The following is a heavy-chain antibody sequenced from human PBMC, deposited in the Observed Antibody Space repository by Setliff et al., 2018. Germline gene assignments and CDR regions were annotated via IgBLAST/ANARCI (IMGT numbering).Heavy chain of an antibody. CDR1: GGSLSSYNY. CDR3: ARESATIGEFPLYYFDK. D-gene: IGHD3-10*01. CDR2: IYTDGST. V-gene: IGHV4-61*09. J-gene: IGHJ4*02. Sequence: SETLSLTCTVSGGSLSSYNYWSWIRQPAGKGLEWIGQIYTDGSTNYNPSLKSRVTISVDKSKNQFSLKLSSVTAADAAVYFCARESATIGEFPLYYFDKWGQGIPVTVSS.